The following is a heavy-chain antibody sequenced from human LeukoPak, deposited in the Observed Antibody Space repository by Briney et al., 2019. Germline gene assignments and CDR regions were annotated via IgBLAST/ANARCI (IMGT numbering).Heavy chain of an antibody. CDR2: INPNSGGT. D-gene: IGHD3-10*01. J-gene: IGHJ5*02. CDR3: ARAKLLLWFGEAPRASFDP. V-gene: IGHV1-2*02. Sequence: ASVKVSCKASGYTFTSYYMHWVRQAPGQGLEWTGWINPNSGGTNYAQKFQGRVTMTRDTSISTAYMELSRLRSDDTAVYYCARAKLLLWFGEAPRASFDPWGQGTLVTVSS. CDR1: GYTFTSYY.